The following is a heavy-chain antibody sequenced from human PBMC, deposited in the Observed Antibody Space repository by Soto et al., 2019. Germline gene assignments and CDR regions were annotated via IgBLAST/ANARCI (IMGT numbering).Heavy chain of an antibody. V-gene: IGHV3-15*01. CDR3: RLDYFYDGMDV. CDR2: IKSKTDGGTT. CDR1: GFSFRNAW. Sequence: EVQLVESGGGLVKPGGSLRLSCAASGFSFRNAWMSWVRQAPGKGLEWVGRIKSKTDGGTTDYAAPVKGRFTISRDNSKNTLYLQMNSLKTEDTAVYYCRLDYFYDGMDVWGQGTTVTVSS. J-gene: IGHJ6*02.